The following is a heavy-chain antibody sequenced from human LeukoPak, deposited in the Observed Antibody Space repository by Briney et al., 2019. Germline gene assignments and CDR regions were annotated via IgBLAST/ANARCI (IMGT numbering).Heavy chain of an antibody. CDR3: ATWGALITHNYGY. V-gene: IGHV1-24*01. Sequence: ASVKVSCKVSGYTLTELSMHWVRQAPGKGLEWMGGFDPEDGETIYAQKFQGRVTVTEDTSTDTAYMELSSLRSEDTAVYYCATWGALITHNYGYWGQGTLVTVSS. CDR1: GYTLTELS. CDR2: FDPEDGET. D-gene: IGHD3-22*01. J-gene: IGHJ4*02.